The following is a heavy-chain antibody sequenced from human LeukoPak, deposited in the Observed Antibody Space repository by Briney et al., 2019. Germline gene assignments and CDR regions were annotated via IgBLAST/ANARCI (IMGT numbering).Heavy chain of an antibody. Sequence: PSETLSLTCTVSGGSLSSYYWSWIRQPPGKGLEWIGFIYYSGSTNYNPSLKNRVTISLDTSKNQFSLRLSSVTGADTAVYYCARRPAVAGTDGRGWFDPWGQGILVTVSS. D-gene: IGHD6-19*01. V-gene: IGHV4-59*01. CDR2: IYYSGST. CDR1: GGSLSSYY. J-gene: IGHJ5*02. CDR3: ARRPAVAGTDGRGWFDP.